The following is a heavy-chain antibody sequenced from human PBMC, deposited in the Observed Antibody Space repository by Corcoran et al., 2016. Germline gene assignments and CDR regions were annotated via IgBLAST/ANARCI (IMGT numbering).Heavy chain of an antibody. Sequence: QVQLVESGGGVVQPGRSLRLSCAASGFTFSSYGMHWVRQAPGKGLEWVAVLWYDGSNKYYEDSVKGRFTISRDNSKNTLYLQMNSLRAEDTAVYYCARDVRYYGWGSAFDYWGQGTLVTVSS. CDR1: GFTFSSYG. D-gene: IGHD3-10*01. CDR3: ARDVRYYGWGSAFDY. J-gene: IGHJ4*02. CDR2: LWYDGSNK. V-gene: IGHV3-33*01.